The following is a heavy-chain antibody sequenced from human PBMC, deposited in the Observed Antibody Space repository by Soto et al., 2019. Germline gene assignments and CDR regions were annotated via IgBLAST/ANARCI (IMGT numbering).Heavy chain of an antibody. CDR1: GFTFSSYG. D-gene: IGHD2-15*01. CDR3: AKEEQGSGGSCLDY. V-gene: IGHV3-30*18. CDR2: ISYDGSNK. J-gene: IGHJ4*02. Sequence: QVQLVESGGGVVQPGRSLRLSCAASGFTFSSYGMHWVRQAPGKGLEWVAVISYDGSNKYYADSVKGRFTIYRDNSKNTLYLQMNSLRAEDTAVYYCAKEEQGSGGSCLDYWGQGTLVTVSS.